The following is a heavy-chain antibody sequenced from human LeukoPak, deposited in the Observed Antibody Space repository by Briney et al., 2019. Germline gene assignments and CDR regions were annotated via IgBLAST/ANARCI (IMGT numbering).Heavy chain of an antibody. CDR3: AKGVDILTGYYVYYFDY. J-gene: IGHJ4*02. CDR2: ISGSGGST. Sequence: GGSLRLSCAASGFTFSSYAMSWVRQAPGKGLEWVSAISGSGGSTYYADSVKGRFTISRDNSKNTLYLQMNSLRAEDTAVYYCAKGVDILTGYYVYYFDYWGQGTLVTVS. V-gene: IGHV3-23*01. CDR1: GFTFSSYA. D-gene: IGHD3-9*01.